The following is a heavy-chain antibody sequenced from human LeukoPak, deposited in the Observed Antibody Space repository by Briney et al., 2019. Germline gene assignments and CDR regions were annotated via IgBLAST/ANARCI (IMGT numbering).Heavy chain of an antibody. Sequence: GGSLRLSCAASGFTFWMAWVRQAPGKGLEGVASIKFDESERHHVDSVKGRFTISRDNAKNSLYLQMNSLRAEDTAVYFCTRVTTNGYFEYWGQGTLVTVSS. CDR2: IKFDESER. V-gene: IGHV3-7*04. D-gene: IGHD1/OR15-1a*01. CDR3: TRVTTNGYFEY. J-gene: IGHJ4*02. CDR1: GFTFW.